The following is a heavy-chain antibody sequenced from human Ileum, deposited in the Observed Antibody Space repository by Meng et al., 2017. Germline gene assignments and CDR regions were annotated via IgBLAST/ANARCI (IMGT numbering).Heavy chain of an antibody. V-gene: IGHV3-23*01. D-gene: IGHD1-26*01. CDR3: AKGRSEVGATTRSYYYYGMDV. J-gene: IGHJ6*02. CDR1: GFTFSSYA. CDR2: NSGSGGST. Sequence: GESLKISCAASGFTFSSYAMSWVRQAPGKGLEGVSANSGSGGSTFYADPVKGRFTISRDNSKNTLYQQMNSLRAEDTAVYYCAKGRSEVGATTRSYYYYGMDVWGQGTTVTVSS.